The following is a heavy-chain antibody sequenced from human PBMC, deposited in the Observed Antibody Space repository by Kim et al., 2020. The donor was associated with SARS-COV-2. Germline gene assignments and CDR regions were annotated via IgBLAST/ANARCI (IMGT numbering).Heavy chain of an antibody. D-gene: IGHD3-16*01. CDR1: GYTLTNQF. CDR2: INPNGDTS. CDR3: ARDVGVGIPTPVMYHFDY. V-gene: IGHV1-46*01. J-gene: IGHJ4*02. Sequence: ASVKVSCKASGYTLTNQFIHWVRQAPGQGPEWMGVINPNGDTSDYAPRFQGRVTMTSDTSTSTVYMELSSLTSDDTAVYYCARDVGVGIPTPVMYHFDYWGQGTLAT.